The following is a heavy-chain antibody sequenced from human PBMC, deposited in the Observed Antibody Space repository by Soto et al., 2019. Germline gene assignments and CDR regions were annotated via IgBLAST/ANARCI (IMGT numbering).Heavy chain of an antibody. CDR2: IIPILGIA. CDR3: ARTYYYDSSRYYFDY. CDR1: GGTFSSYT. J-gene: IGHJ4*02. V-gene: IGHV1-69*02. Sequence: QVQLVQSGAEVKKPGSSVKVSCKASGGTFSSYTISWVRQAPGQGLEWMGRIIPILGIANYAQKFQGRVTITADKSTSTAYMELSSLRSEDTAVYYCARTYYYDSSRYYFDYWGQGTLVTVSS. D-gene: IGHD3-22*01.